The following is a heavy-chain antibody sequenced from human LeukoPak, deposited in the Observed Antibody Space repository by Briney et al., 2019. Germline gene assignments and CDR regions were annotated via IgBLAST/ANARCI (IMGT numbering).Heavy chain of an antibody. CDR3: ARLPYYYDSSGPGSMTY. V-gene: IGHV1-18*01. CDR1: GYTFTSYG. J-gene: IGHJ4*02. CDR2: ISAYNGNT. Sequence: GASVKVSRKASGYTFTSYGISWVRQAPGQGLEWRGWISAYNGNTIYAQKLLGRVTMTTDTSTSTAAKELRSLRSDDTAVYYCARLPYYYDSSGPGSMTYWGQGTLVTVSS. D-gene: IGHD3-22*01.